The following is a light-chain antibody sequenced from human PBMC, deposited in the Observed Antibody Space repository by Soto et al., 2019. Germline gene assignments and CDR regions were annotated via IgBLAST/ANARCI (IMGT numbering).Light chain of an antibody. CDR1: QSFSNNY. Sequence: DIVLTQSPGTLSLSPGERATLSCRASQSFSNNYLAWYQQKPGQAPRLLIYGASSRATGIPDRFSGSGSGTDFTLTISRLEPEDFAVYFCQQYAGPPTTFGQGTRLEIK. V-gene: IGKV3-20*01. CDR3: QQYAGPPTT. J-gene: IGKJ5*01. CDR2: GAS.